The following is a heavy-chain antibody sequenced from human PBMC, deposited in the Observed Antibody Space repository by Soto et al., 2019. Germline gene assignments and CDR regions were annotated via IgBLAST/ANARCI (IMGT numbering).Heavy chain of an antibody. V-gene: IGHV3-30*18. D-gene: IGHD6-19*01. CDR2: MSYDGTNT. J-gene: IGHJ4*02. Sequence: QVQLVESGGGVVQPGRSLRISCEASGFSFRDYGMHWVRQAPGRGLEWVAVMSYDGTNTYYADSVKGRFTISRDYSKNTLFLQMNSLSTEDAAVYFCAKDAEGVSRGYIDSWGQGTLVSVSS. CDR3: AKDAEGVSRGYIDS. CDR1: GFSFRDYG.